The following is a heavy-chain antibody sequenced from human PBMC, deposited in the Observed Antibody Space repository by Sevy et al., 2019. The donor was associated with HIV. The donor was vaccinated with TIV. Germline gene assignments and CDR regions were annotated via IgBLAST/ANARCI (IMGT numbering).Heavy chain of an antibody. CDR2: INPNSGGT. D-gene: IGHD3-10*01. CDR1: GYTFTGYY. Sequence: ASVKVSCKASGYTFTGYYMHWVRQAPGQGLEWMGWINPNSGGTNYAQKFQGRVTMTRDTSISTAYMELSRLRSDDTAMYYCARDGPGSGSYYLFDYWGQGTLVTVSS. CDR3: ARDGPGSGSYYLFDY. J-gene: IGHJ4*02. V-gene: IGHV1-2*02.